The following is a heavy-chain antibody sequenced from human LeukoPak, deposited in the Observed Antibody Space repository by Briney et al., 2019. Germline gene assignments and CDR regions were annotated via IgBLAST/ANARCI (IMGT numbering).Heavy chain of an antibody. V-gene: IGHV3-21*01. Sequence: GGSLRLSCAASGFTFSSYSMNWVRQAPGKGLEWVSSISSSSSYIYYADSVKGRFTISRDNAKNSLYLQMNSLRAEDTAVYYCARDAVLFTGPTTSDYWGQGTLVTVSS. CDR1: GFTFSSYS. CDR3: ARDAVLFTGPTTSDY. J-gene: IGHJ4*02. D-gene: IGHD3-10*02. CDR2: ISSSSSYI.